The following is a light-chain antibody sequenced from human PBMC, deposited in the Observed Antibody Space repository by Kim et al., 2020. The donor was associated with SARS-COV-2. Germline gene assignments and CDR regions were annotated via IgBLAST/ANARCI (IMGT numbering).Light chain of an antibody. CDR2: DVS. CDR3: QHRLNSYS. J-gene: IGKJ2*03. Sequence: EIVLTQSPATLSLSPGERATLSCRASQSLSSYVAWYQQKPGQAPSLLVYDVSSRPTGVPARFTGSGSGAEFTLTISSLEPEDFAIYYCQHRLNSYSFGQGTKLEI. CDR1: QSLSSY. V-gene: IGKV3D-11*02.